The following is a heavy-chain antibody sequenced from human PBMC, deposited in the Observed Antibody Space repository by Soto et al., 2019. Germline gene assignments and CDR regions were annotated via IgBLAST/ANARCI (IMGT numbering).Heavy chain of an antibody. J-gene: IGHJ1*01. CDR2: FDPEDGET. CDR3: ATVLYDSSGYYGEYFQH. D-gene: IGHD3-22*01. V-gene: IGHV1-24*01. CDR1: GYTLTELS. Sequence: ASVKVSCKVSGYTLTELSMHWVRQAPGKGLEWMGGFDPEDGETIYAQKFQGRVTMTEDTSTDTAYMELSSLRSEDTAVYYCATVLYDSSGYYGEYFQHWGQGTLVTVSS.